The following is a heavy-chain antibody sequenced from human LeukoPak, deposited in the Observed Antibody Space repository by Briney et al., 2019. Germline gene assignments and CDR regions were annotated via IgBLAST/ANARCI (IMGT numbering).Heavy chain of an antibody. CDR3: ARSPDSSGYYYIGY. CDR2: IYYSGST. D-gene: IGHD3-22*01. V-gene: IGHV4-39*01. Sequence: SETLSLTCTVSGGSISSSSYYWGWIRQPPGKGLEWIGSIYYSGSTYYNPSLKSRVTISVDTSKNQFSLKLSSVTAADTAVYYCARSPDSSGYYYIGYWGQGTLVTVSS. J-gene: IGHJ4*02. CDR1: GGSISSSSYY.